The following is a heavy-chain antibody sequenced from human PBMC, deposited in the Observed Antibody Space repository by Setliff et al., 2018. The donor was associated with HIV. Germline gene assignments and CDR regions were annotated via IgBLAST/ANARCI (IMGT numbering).Heavy chain of an antibody. J-gene: IGHJ3*01. CDR2: INHSGGT. Sequence: PSETLSLTCAVYGRSFSGYYWNWIRQSPGKGREWIGEINHSGGTNYNPSLKSRVTMSIDTSKNQFSLNVSSVTAADTAVYYCARGWGHDGFDFGGQGTMVTVSS. D-gene: IGHD7-27*01. V-gene: IGHV4-34*01. CDR1: GRSFSGYY. CDR3: ARGWGHDGFDF.